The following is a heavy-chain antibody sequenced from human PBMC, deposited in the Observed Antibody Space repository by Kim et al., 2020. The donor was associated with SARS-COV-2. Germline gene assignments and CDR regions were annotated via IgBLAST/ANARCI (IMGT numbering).Heavy chain of an antibody. CDR3: ARARIQLCSDY. CDR2: ISSSSSYI. CDR1: GFTFSSYS. V-gene: IGHV3-21*01. Sequence: GGSLRLSCAASGFTFSSYSMNWVRQAPGKGLEWVSSISSSSSYIYYADSVKGRFTISRDNAKNSLYLQMNSLRAEDTAVYYCARARIQLCSDYWGQGTLVTVSS. J-gene: IGHJ4*02. D-gene: IGHD5-18*01.